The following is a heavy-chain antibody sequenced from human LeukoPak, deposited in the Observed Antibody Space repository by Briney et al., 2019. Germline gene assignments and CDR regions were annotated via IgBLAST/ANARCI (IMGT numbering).Heavy chain of an antibody. V-gene: IGHV3-7*03. CDR3: ARSTRRYSGDY. CDR1: GFNFNNYW. Sequence: GGSLRLSCAASGFNFNNYWMNWLRQAPGKGLEWVANIKDDGSEEYYVDSVKGRFTIVRDNAYNSLYLQMNSLRVEDTAIYFCARSTRRYSGDYWGQGTLVSVSS. J-gene: IGHJ4*02. D-gene: IGHD1-26*01. CDR2: IKDDGSEE.